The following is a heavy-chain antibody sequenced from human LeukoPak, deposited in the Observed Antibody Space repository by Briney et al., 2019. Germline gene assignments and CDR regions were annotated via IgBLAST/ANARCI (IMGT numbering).Heavy chain of an antibody. CDR3: ARPTSGWWGFDY. V-gene: IGHV4-39*01. J-gene: IGHJ4*02. CDR2: ISSGGST. Sequence: SETLSLTCNVSGGSISSSSYYWGWIRQPPGEGLEWIGSISSGGSTNYNPSLKSRVSISVDTSKNQFSLTLSSVTAADTAVYYCARPTSGWWGFDYWGQGTLVTVSS. D-gene: IGHD6-19*01. CDR1: GGSISSSSYY.